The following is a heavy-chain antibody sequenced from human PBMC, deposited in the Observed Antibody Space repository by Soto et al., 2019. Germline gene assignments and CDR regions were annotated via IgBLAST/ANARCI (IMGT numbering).Heavy chain of an antibody. CDR2: ISAYNGNT. CDR1: GYTFTSYG. Sequence: ASVKVFCKASGYTFTSYGISWVRQAPGQGLEWMGWISAYNGNTNYAQKLQGRVTMTTDTSTSTAYMELRSLRSDDTAVYYCARDQRYYYDSSGQLPLDVWGQGTTVTVSS. J-gene: IGHJ6*02. V-gene: IGHV1-18*01. CDR3: ARDQRYYYDSSGQLPLDV. D-gene: IGHD3-22*01.